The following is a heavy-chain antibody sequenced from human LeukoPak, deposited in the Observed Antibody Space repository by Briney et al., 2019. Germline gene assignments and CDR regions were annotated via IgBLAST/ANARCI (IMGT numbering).Heavy chain of an antibody. CDR1: GFSFSDYT. J-gene: IGHJ5*02. Sequence: GGSLRLSCAASGFSFSDYTMQWVRQAPGKGLEWVSSISYSSFYIYYSDSVKGRFTISRDNAANSLYLQMDGLRAEDTAVYYCAPSGYCSGGSCYSGFDPWGQGTLVTVSS. CDR2: ISYSSFYI. V-gene: IGHV3-21*01. CDR3: APSGYCSGGSCYSGFDP. D-gene: IGHD2-15*01.